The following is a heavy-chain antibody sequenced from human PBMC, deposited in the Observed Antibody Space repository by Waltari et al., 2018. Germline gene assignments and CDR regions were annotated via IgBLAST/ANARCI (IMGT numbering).Heavy chain of an antibody. CDR1: GGSFSGYY. V-gene: IGHV4-34*01. D-gene: IGHD3-3*01. Sequence: QVQLQQWGAGLLKPSETLFLTCAVYGGSFSGYYWSWIRQPPGKGLEWIGEINHSGSTNYNPSLKSRVTISVDTSKNQFSLKLSSVTAADTAVYYCARACYDFWSGYHTHDAFDIWGQGTMVTVSS. J-gene: IGHJ3*02. CDR2: INHSGST. CDR3: ARACYDFWSGYHTHDAFDI.